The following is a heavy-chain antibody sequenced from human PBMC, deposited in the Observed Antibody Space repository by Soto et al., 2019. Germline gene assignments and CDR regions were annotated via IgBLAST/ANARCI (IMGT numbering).Heavy chain of an antibody. D-gene: IGHD6-13*01. Sequence: QVQLLQSGGGLVKPGGSLRLSCAASGFTVNAYYMAWIRQAPGKGLEWISNINADGSYTNLVASVKGRFTVFKDNAKNWLYLKLNSRRAEDTALYFCASGQQLRVAAIWGQGTMVTVST. CDR1: GFTVNAYY. CDR2: INADGSYT. J-gene: IGHJ3*02. V-gene: IGHV3-11*03. CDR3: ASGQQLRVAAI.